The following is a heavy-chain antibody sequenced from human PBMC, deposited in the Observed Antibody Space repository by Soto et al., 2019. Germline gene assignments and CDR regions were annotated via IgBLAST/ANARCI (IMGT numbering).Heavy chain of an antibody. D-gene: IGHD3-16*01. Sequence: ESGGGLVHPGGSLRLSCEVSGFTFSIHAMNWVRQAPGKGLEWVAYIHGTRSIIYYADSVKGRFTISRDNAKNSLFLQMDSLRDEDTAVYYCARDARNADYDYWGQGTLVTVSS. J-gene: IGHJ4*02. CDR3: ARDARNADYDY. CDR2: IHGTRSII. CDR1: GFTFSIHA. V-gene: IGHV3-48*02.